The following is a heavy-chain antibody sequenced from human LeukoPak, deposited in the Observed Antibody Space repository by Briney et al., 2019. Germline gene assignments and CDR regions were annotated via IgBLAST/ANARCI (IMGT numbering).Heavy chain of an antibody. V-gene: IGHV3-23*01. CDR2: ISGSGGST. Sequence: GGSLRLSCAASGFTFSSYAMSWVRQAPGKGLEWVSAISGSGGSTYYADSVKGRFTISRDNSKNTLYLQMNSLRAEDTAVYYCAKDGGQPSSPGWEDAFDIWGQGTMVTVSS. D-gene: IGHD6-13*01. CDR3: AKDGGQPSSPGWEDAFDI. CDR1: GFTFSSYA. J-gene: IGHJ3*02.